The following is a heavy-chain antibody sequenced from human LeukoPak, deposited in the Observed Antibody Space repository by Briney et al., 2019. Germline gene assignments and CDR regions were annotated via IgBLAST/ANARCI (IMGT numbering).Heavy chain of an antibody. V-gene: IGHV3-21*01. Sequence: GGSLRLSCAASGITFSNAAIHWVRQAPGKRLEWVSSISSSSSYIYYADSVKGRFTISRDNAKNSLYLQMNSLRAEDTAVYYCARDSSHSSGWGVRWGQGTLVTVSS. CDR3: ARDSSHSSGWGVR. CDR2: ISSSSSYI. J-gene: IGHJ4*02. CDR1: GITFSNAA. D-gene: IGHD6-19*01.